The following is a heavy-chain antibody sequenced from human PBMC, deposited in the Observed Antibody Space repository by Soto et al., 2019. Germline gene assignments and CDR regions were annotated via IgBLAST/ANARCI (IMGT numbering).Heavy chain of an antibody. Sequence: SGGSLRLSCAASGITFAAYVMSWVRQAPGGGLEWVSAISGNGIDTYYADSVKGRFTISRDNSKNTLYLQINSLRVEDTAVYYCGKRRGEGYFDTWGQGTLVTVSS. CDR2: ISGNGIDT. D-gene: IGHD3-16*01. CDR1: GITFAAYV. CDR3: GKRRGEGYFDT. J-gene: IGHJ4*02. V-gene: IGHV3-23*01.